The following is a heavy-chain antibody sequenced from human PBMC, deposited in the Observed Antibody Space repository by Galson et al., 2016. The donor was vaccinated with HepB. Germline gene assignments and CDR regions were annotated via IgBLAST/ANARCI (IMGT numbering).Heavy chain of an antibody. D-gene: IGHD2-15*01. J-gene: IGHJ4*02. CDR1: GFSFSSYA. CDR3: ARDRFRAARYYFEY. Sequence: SLRLSCAASGFSFSSYAMHWVRQAPGKGLEWVTGISYDGSNKLYADSVKGRLTISRDNSRNTLHLQMNSLRAEDTALYFCARDRFRAARYYFEYWGQGSLVSVSS. V-gene: IGHV3-30*04. CDR2: ISYDGSNK.